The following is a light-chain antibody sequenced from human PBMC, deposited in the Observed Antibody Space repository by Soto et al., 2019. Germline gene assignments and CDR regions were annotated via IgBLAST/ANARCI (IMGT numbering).Light chain of an antibody. J-gene: IGLJ1*01. CDR1: SSDIGGYNY. Sequence: QSALTQPASVSGSPGQSITIPCTGTSSDIGGYNYVSWYQQHPGKAPKLMLYEVSNRPSGVSNRFSGFKSGNTASLTITGLQAEDEADYYCNSYTSSSTLDVFGTGTKVTVL. CDR3: NSYTSSSTLDV. V-gene: IGLV2-14*01. CDR2: EVS.